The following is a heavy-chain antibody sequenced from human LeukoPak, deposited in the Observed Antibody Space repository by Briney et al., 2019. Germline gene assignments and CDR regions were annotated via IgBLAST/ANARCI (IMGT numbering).Heavy chain of an antibody. Sequence: GGSLRLSCAASGFTFRTSWMHWVRQAPGKGLMWVSFINRDGSSTNYVDSVKGRFTISRDNAKNMLYLQMNRLRDEDTAVYYCATDREYSQEPWGQGTLVTVSS. CDR1: GFTFRTSW. CDR3: ATDREYSQEP. V-gene: IGHV3-74*01. D-gene: IGHD5-12*01. J-gene: IGHJ5*02. CDR2: INRDGSST.